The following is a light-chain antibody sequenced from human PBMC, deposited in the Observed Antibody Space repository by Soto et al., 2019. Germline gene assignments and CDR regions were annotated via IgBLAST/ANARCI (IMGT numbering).Light chain of an antibody. J-gene: IGKJ4*01. V-gene: IGKV3-15*01. CDR1: QSVSSN. Sequence: EIVMTQAPATLSVSPGERATLSCRASQSVSSNLAWYQQKPGQAPRLLIYGASTRATGMPARFSGSGSGTEFTLTISSLQSEDFAVYYCQQYNNCPLGFGGGTKVEIK. CDR3: QQYNNCPLG. CDR2: GAS.